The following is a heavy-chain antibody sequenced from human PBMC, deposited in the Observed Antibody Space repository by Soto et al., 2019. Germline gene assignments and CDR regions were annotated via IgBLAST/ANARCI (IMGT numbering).Heavy chain of an antibody. CDR1: GFTFSSYA. J-gene: IGHJ3*02. V-gene: IGHV3-21*01. Sequence: GGSLRLSCAASGFTFSSYAMSWVRQAPGKGLEWVSAISGSSSYIYYADSVKGRFTISRDNAKNSLYLQMNSLRAEDTAVYYCARAAGDNWNKVDAFDIWGQGTMVTVSS. CDR2: ISGSSSYI. D-gene: IGHD1-20*01. CDR3: ARAAGDNWNKVDAFDI.